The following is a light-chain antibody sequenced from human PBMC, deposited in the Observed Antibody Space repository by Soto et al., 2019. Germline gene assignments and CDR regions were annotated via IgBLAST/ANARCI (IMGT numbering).Light chain of an antibody. CDR2: DAS. CDR1: QTVTNSD. V-gene: IGKV3-20*01. Sequence: DTLLTQSPGTLSLSPGERATLSCRASQTVTNSDLAWYQQKPGQAPRLLIYDASSRATGTPDRFSGSGSGTDFTLTSSRLEPEDFAVYYCQQSGSSPWTFGQGTKVEIK. J-gene: IGKJ1*01. CDR3: QQSGSSPWT.